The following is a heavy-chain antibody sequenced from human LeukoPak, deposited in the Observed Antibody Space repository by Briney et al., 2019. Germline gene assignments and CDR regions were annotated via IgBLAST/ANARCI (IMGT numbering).Heavy chain of an antibody. CDR3: ARVPPGNDAFDI. D-gene: IGHD1-14*01. CDR1: GGSISSGDYY. CDR2: IYYSGST. V-gene: IGHV4-30-4*01. Sequence: SQTLSLTCTVSGGSISSGDYYWSWNRQPPGKGLESIGYIYYSGSTYYNPSPKSRVTISVDTSKNQFSLKLSSVTAADTAVYYCARVPPGNDAFDIWGQGTMVTVSS. J-gene: IGHJ3*02.